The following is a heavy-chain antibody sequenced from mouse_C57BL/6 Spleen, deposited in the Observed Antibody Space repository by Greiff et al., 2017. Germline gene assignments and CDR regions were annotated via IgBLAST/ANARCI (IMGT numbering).Heavy chain of an antibody. CDR3: ARLEVGYVDY. CDR1: GYTFTDYY. J-gene: IGHJ2*01. D-gene: IGHD1-1*02. V-gene: IGHV1-26*01. Sequence: EVQLQQSGPELVKPGASVKISCKASGYTFTDYYMNWVKQSHGKSLEWIGDINPNNGGTSYNQKFKGKATLTVDKSSSTAYMELRSLTSEDSAVYYCARLEVGYVDYWGQGTTLTVSS. CDR2: INPNNGGT.